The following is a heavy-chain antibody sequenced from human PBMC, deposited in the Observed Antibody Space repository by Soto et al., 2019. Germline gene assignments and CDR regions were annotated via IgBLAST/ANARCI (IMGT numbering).Heavy chain of an antibody. J-gene: IGHJ4*02. Sequence: EVQVLESRGGLVQPGGSLRLSCGASGFIFTNYALSWVRQAPGKGLEWVSLISGGAGSAYYADSVKGRFTISRDNSRNTVYLQMNSLRAEDTAVYYCAKPAGGGWGQGTLVIVSS. CDR2: ISGGAGSA. CDR3: AKPAGGG. D-gene: IGHD3-16*01. V-gene: IGHV3-23*01. CDR1: GFIFTNYA.